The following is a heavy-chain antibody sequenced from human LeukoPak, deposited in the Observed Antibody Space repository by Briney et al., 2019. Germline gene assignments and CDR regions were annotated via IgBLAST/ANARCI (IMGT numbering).Heavy chain of an antibody. CDR2: IYYSGST. D-gene: IGHD3-22*01. Sequence: SETLSLTCTVSGGSISSYFWSWIRQPPGKGLEWIGYIYYSGSTNYNPSLKSRVTISVDTSKNQFSLKLSSVTAADTAVYYCASLKNYYDSSGYLVTDAFDIWGQGTMVTVSS. J-gene: IGHJ3*02. CDR1: GGSISSYF. CDR3: ASLKNYYDSSGYLVTDAFDI. V-gene: IGHV4-59*01.